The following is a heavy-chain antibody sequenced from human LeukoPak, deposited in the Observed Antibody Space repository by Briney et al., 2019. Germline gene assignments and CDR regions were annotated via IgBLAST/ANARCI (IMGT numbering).Heavy chain of an antibody. CDR1: GGAFRSYA. J-gene: IGHJ6*03. Sequence: SVKVSCKASGGAFRSYAISWVRQAPGQGLEWMGGIIPILGTTNYAQKFQGRVTITADKSTSTAYMELSSLRSDDTAVYYCASRPISGGGYEINYYYHYMDVWGKGTTVTVSS. CDR3: ASRPISGGGYEINYYYHYMDV. D-gene: IGHD5-12*01. V-gene: IGHV1-69*06. CDR2: IIPILGTT.